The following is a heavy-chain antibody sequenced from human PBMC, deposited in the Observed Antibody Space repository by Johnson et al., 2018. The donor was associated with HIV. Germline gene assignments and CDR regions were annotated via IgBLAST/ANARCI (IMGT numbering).Heavy chain of an antibody. J-gene: IGHJ3*01. CDR2: IYSGGST. CDR1: GFTVSSNY. D-gene: IGHD2-15*01. CDR3: ARAAGVNVVVEAVDR. Sequence: EVQLVESGGGVVQPGGSLRLSCAASGFTVSSNYMSWVRQAPGKGLEWVSVIYSGGSTYYADSVKGRFTISRDNSKNTLYLEMTSLRTEDTAVYYCARAAGVNVVVEAVDRWCQGTMVTVSS. V-gene: IGHV3-66*01.